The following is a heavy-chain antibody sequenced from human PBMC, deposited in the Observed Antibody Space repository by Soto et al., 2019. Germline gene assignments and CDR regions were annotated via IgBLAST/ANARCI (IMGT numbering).Heavy chain of an antibody. CDR2: ISDSGGST. J-gene: IGHJ4*02. Sequence: EVHLLESGGDLVQPGGSLRLSCAASGFTFSNYAMTWVRQAPGKGLEWVSVISDSGGSTYYAGSVKGRFTISRDNSKSTLYLQMNSLRADDTAVYYCAKGKITSIYSGCDYWGQGTLLTVSS. D-gene: IGHD6-13*01. CDR1: GFTFSNYA. CDR3: AKGKITSIYSGCDY. V-gene: IGHV3-23*01.